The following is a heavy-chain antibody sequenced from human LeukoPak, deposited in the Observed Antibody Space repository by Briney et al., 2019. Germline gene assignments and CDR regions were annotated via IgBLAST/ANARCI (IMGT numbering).Heavy chain of an antibody. CDR3: ARGVAAPWAFDI. Sequence: AGGSLRLSCAASGFTFSSHSMNWVRQAPGKGLEWVSYITSGSTTIYYADSVKGRFTISRDNAKNPLYLQMSSLRAEDTAVYHCARGVAAPWAFDIWGQGTVVTVSS. D-gene: IGHD2-15*01. CDR1: GFTFSSHS. J-gene: IGHJ3*02. V-gene: IGHV3-48*01. CDR2: ITSGSTTI.